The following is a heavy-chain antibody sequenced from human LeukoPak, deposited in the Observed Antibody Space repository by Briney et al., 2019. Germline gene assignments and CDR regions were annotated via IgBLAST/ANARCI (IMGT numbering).Heavy chain of an antibody. CDR3: ARTNYGDYAIDY. V-gene: IGHV4-4*02. CDR2: IYHSGST. J-gene: IGHJ4*02. Sequence: PSETLSLTCAVSGGSISSSNWWSWVRQPPGKGLEWIGEIYHSGSTNYNPSLKSRVTISVDKSKNQFSLKLSSVTAADTAVYYCARTNYGDYAIDYWGQGTLVTVPS. CDR1: GGSISSSNW. D-gene: IGHD4-17*01.